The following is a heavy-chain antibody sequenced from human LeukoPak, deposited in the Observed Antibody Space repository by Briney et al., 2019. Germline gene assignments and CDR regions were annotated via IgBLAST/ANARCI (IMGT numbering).Heavy chain of an antibody. J-gene: IGHJ1*01. CDR2: INHSGST. CDR3: ARLNRFGEIFADH. CDR1: GGSFSGYY. V-gene: IGHV4-34*01. Sequence: SETLSLTCAVYGGSFSGYYWSWIRQPPGKGLEWIGEINHSGSTNYNPSLKSRVTISVDTSKNQFSLRLNSVTAADTAVYYCARLNRFGEIFADHWGQGTLVSVSS. D-gene: IGHD3-10*02.